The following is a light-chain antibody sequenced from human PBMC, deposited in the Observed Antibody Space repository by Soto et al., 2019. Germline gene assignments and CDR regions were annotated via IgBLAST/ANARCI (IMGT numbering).Light chain of an antibody. V-gene: IGLV6-57*03. J-gene: IGLJ2*01. CDR2: EDN. CDR3: QSYDSSNPHVI. CDR1: SGSIGSNY. Sequence: NFMLTQPHSVSESPGKTVTISCTRSSGSIGSNYVQWYQQRSGSAPTTVIYEDNQRPSGVPNRFSGSIDSSSNSASLTISGLKTEDEADYYCQSYDSSNPHVIFGGGTKVTVL.